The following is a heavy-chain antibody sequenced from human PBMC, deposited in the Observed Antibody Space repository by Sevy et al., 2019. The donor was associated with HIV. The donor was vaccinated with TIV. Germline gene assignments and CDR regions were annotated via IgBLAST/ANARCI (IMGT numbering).Heavy chain of an antibody. V-gene: IGHV1-46*01. CDR3: ARDPNIVLVPAANAFDI. CDR1: GYTFTSYY. Sequence: ASVKVSCKASGYTFTSYYMHWVRQAPGQGLEWMGIINPSGGSTSYAQKLQGRVTMTRDTSTSTDYMALSSLRSEDTAVYYCARDPNIVLVPAANAFDIWGEATMVTVS. J-gene: IGHJ3*02. CDR2: INPSGGST. D-gene: IGHD2-2*01.